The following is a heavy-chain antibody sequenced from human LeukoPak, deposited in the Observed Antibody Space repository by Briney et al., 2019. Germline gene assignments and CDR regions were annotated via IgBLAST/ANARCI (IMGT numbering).Heavy chain of an antibody. CDR2: ISAYNGNT. J-gene: IGHJ4*02. V-gene: IGHV1-18*01. CDR1: GYTFTSYG. Sequence: ASVKVSCKASGYTFTSYGISWVRQAPGQGPEWMGWISAYNGNTNYAQKLQGRVTMTTDTSTSTAYMELRSLRSDDTAVYYCARDRPYYLDHSIDFDYWGQGTLVTVSS. CDR3: ARDRPYYLDHSIDFDY. D-gene: IGHD3-10*01.